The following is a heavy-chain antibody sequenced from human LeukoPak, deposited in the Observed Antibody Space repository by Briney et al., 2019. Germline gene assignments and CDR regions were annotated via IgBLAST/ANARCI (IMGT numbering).Heavy chain of an antibody. CDR1: GYTFTNYG. D-gene: IGHD2-8*01. CDR3: ARDRNGGYFDY. J-gene: IGHJ4*02. CDR2: IDTYNGNT. Sequence: ASVKVSCKASGYTFTNYGLTWVRQAPGQGLEWMGWIDTYNGNTNYAQKLQGRVTMTTDTSTSTAYMELRSLRSDDTAVYYCARDRNGGYFDYWGQGTLVTVSS. V-gene: IGHV1-18*01.